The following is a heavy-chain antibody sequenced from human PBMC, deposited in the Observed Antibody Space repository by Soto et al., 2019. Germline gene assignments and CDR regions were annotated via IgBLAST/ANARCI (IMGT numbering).Heavy chain of an antibody. J-gene: IGHJ6*02. CDR2: INPSGGST. CDR1: GYTFTSYY. V-gene: IGHV1-46*01. CDR3: ARDGLTRSGGSCYCYGMDV. Sequence: QVQLVQSGAEVKKPGASVKVSCKASGYTFTSYYMHWVRQAPGQGLEWMGIINPSGGSTSYAQKFQGRVTMTRDTSTSTVYMELSSLRSEDTAVYYCARDGLTRSGGSCYCYGMDVWGQGTTVTVSS. D-gene: IGHD2-15*01.